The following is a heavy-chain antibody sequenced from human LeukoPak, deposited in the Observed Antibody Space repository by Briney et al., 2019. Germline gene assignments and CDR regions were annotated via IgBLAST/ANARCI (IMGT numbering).Heavy chain of an antibody. Sequence: GGSLRLSCAASGFTFSSYWMSWVRQAPGKGLEWVANIKQDGSGKYYVDSVKGRFTISRDNAKNSLYLQMNSLRAEDTAVYYCARACYGIQLWSIYYYYYMDVWGKGTTVTVSS. CDR2: IKQDGSGK. J-gene: IGHJ6*03. V-gene: IGHV3-7*01. CDR1: GFTFSSYW. CDR3: ARACYGIQLWSIYYYYYMDV. D-gene: IGHD5-18*01.